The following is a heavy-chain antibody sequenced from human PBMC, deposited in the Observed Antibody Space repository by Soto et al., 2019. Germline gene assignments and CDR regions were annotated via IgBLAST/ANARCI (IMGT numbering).Heavy chain of an antibody. CDR3: ARDPTVVAYPDEMYNWFDP. J-gene: IGHJ5*02. CDR2: ISAYNGNT. V-gene: IGHV1-18*01. Sequence: QVQLVQSGAEVKKPGASVKVSCKASGYTFTSYGISWVRQAPGQGLEWMGWISAYNGNTNYAQKLQGRVTMTTDTSTRTAYMELRSLRSDDTAVYYCARDPTVVAYPDEMYNWFDPWGQGTLVTVSS. CDR1: GYTFTSYG. D-gene: IGHD2-15*01.